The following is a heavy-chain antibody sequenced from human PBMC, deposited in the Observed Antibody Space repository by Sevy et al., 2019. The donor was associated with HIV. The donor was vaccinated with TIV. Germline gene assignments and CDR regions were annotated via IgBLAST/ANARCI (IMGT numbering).Heavy chain of an antibody. Sequence: SETLSLTCIVSSGSVSSGNNYWSWIRQPPGKGLEWIVYIYYSGNTKYNPSLKSRVTISIDTSKNQFSLNLTSVTAADTAVYYCARDPSEEGFSYGPFDSWGQGILVTVSS. CDR2: IYYSGNT. V-gene: IGHV4-61*01. CDR1: SGSVSSGNNY. CDR3: ARDPSEEGFSYGPFDS. D-gene: IGHD5-18*01. J-gene: IGHJ5*01.